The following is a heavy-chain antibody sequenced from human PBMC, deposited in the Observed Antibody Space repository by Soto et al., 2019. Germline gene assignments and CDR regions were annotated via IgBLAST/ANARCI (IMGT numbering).Heavy chain of an antibody. CDR2: IYFSGCT. Sequence: SETLSLTCTVSGGSISSGNFYWSWIRQPPGKGLEWIGYIYFSGCTSYSPSLKSRLTISLNTSNNQFSLKLTSVTAADTAVYYCAHDSHGGNTYFDLWGQGALVTVSS. D-gene: IGHD1-26*01. CDR3: AHDSHGGNTYFDL. CDR1: GGSISSGNFY. V-gene: IGHV4-30-4*01. J-gene: IGHJ4*02.